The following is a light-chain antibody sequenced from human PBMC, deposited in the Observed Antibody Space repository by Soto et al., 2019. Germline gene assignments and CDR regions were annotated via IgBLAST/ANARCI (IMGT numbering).Light chain of an antibody. Sequence: DLQMPQSPSSPSASVGDRVTITCHATQSISRSLNWYQQKPGKAPELRIYAASSLQSGVPSRFSACRSGTDFTLTISSLEPEDSATYYGRQANSFTWTFGQVTKVDI. CDR2: AAS. J-gene: IGKJ1*01. CDR3: RQANSFTWT. V-gene: IGKV1-39*01. CDR1: QSISRS.